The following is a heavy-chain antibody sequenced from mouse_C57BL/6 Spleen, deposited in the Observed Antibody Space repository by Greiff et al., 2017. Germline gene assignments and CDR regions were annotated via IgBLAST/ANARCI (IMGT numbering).Heavy chain of an antibody. Sequence: QVHVKQPGAELVKPGASVKMSCKASGYTFTSYWITWVKQRPGQGLEWIGDIYPGSGSTNYNEKFKSKATLTVDTSSSTAYMQLSSLTSEDSAVYYCARDYYGSSYGYWGQGTTLTVSS. V-gene: IGHV1-55*01. CDR1: GYTFTSYW. CDR2: IYPGSGST. D-gene: IGHD1-1*01. CDR3: ARDYYGSSYGY. J-gene: IGHJ2*01.